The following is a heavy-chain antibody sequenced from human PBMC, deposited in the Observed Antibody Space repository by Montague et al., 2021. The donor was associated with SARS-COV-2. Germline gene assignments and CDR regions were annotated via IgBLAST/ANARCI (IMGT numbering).Heavy chain of an antibody. CDR2: IYTSGST. D-gene: IGHD1-26*01. V-gene: IGHV4-61*02. Sequence: TLSLTCTVSGDSVSSEIYYWSWIRQPAGKGLEWIGRIYTSGSTNYNPSLRSRVTISVDMSKNQFSLRLSSVTAADTAVYYCARVGGNHYRYFDYWGQGTLVTVSS. J-gene: IGHJ4*02. CDR1: GDSVSSEIYY. CDR3: ARVGGNHYRYFDY.